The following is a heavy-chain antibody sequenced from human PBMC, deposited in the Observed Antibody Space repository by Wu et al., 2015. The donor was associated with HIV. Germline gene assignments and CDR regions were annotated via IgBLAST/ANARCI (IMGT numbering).Heavy chain of an antibody. D-gene: IGHD3-10*01. CDR1: GGTFRSFA. Sequence: QVQLVQSGAEVKKPGSSVKVSCKAFGGTFRSFAISWVRQAPGQGLEWMGGIIPMFGIPNYTQKFQGRVTITADESTSTSYMELSSLRSEDTAMYYCGISDYYYYYYMDVWGRGTTVTVS. CDR2: IIPMFGIP. J-gene: IGHJ6*03. V-gene: IGHV1-69*12. CDR3: GISDYYYYYYMDV.